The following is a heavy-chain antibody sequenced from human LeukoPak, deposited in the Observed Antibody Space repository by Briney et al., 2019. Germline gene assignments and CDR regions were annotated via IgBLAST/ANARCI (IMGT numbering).Heavy chain of an antibody. J-gene: IGHJ4*02. CDR2: FYFTAST. CDR3: ARSTPIAVDHDYFDY. Sequence: SETLSLTCTVSGGSISSDDHSWSWIRQPPGKGLEWIGHFYFTASTYYNPSLKTRVVISVDRSRNQFSLRLSSVTAADTAVYYCARSTPIAVDHDYFDYWGQGTLVTVSS. CDR1: GGSISSDDHS. V-gene: IGHV4-30-2*01. D-gene: IGHD6-19*01.